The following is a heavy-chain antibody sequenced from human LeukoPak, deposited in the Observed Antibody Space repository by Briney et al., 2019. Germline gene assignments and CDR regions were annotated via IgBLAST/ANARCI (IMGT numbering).Heavy chain of an antibody. Sequence: SETLSLTCTVSGGSISSYYSSWVRQPPGKGLEWIGHIYYSGSTNYNPSLQSRVAISVDTSKNQFSLKLSSVTAADTAVYYCARGVGATPSGYYYYYMDVWGKGTTVTISS. CDR2: IYYSGST. J-gene: IGHJ6*03. D-gene: IGHD1-26*01. V-gene: IGHV4-59*01. CDR3: ARGVGATPSGYYYYYMDV. CDR1: GGSISSYY.